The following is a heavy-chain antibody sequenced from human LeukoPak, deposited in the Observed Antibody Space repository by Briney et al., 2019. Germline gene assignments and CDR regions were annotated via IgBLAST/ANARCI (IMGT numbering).Heavy chain of an antibody. CDR2: IIPIFGTA. CDR1: GGTFSSYT. D-gene: IGHD2-2*02. CDR3: ARWAGFCSTNNCYNPFDY. J-gene: IGHJ4*02. V-gene: IGHV1-69*05. Sequence: GSSVKVSCKASGGTFSSYTISWVRQAPGQGLEWMGGIIPIFGTASYAQKFQGRVTITTDESTSTVYMELSSLRAEDTAFYYCARWAGFCSTNNCYNPFDYWGQGTLVTVSS.